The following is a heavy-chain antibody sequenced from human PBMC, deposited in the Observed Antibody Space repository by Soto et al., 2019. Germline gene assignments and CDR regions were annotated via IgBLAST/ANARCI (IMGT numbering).Heavy chain of an antibody. CDR1: GGSISSYY. J-gene: IGHJ4*02. V-gene: IGHV4-59*01. D-gene: IGHD3-3*01. CDR3: ARVRLEWLSYYFDY. CDR2: IYYSGST. Sequence: ASETLSLTCTVSGGSISSYYWSWIRQPPGKGLEWIGYIYYSGSTNYNPSLKSRVTISVDTSKNQFSLKLSSVTAADTAVYYCARVRLEWLSYYFDYWGQGTLVTVSS.